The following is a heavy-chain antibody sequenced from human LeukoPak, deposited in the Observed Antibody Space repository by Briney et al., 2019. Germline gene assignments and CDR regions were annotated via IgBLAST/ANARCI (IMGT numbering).Heavy chain of an antibody. Sequence: SETLSLTCTVSGGSISSYHWSWIRQPPGKGLEWIGYIYYSGSTNYNPSLKSRVTISVDTSKNQFSLKVNSVTAADTAVYYCARVVAGRRFDPWGQGTLVTVSS. CDR2: IYYSGST. V-gene: IGHV4-59*01. D-gene: IGHD6-19*01. CDR3: ARVVAGRRFDP. CDR1: GGSISSYH. J-gene: IGHJ5*02.